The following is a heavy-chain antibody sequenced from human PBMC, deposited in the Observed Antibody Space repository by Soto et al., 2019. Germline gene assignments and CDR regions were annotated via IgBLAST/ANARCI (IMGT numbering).Heavy chain of an antibody. V-gene: IGHV1-24*01. Sequence: ASVKVSCKVSGYTLTELSMHWVRQAPGKGLEWMGGFDPEDGETIYAQKFQGRVTMTEDTSTDTAYMELSSLRSEDTAVYYCATWVFGVVPIRFDYWGQGTLVTVSS. D-gene: IGHD3-3*01. CDR2: FDPEDGET. J-gene: IGHJ4*02. CDR3: ATWVFGVVPIRFDY. CDR1: GYTLTELS.